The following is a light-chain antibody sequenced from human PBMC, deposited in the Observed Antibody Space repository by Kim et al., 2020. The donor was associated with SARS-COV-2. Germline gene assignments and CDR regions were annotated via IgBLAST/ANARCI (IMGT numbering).Light chain of an antibody. CDR3: ISRDSRGNHL. CDR2: GKN. CDR1: SLRCYY. J-gene: IGLJ2*01. V-gene: IGLV3-19*01. Sequence: VALRQTDRLTCQGDSLRCYYVSSYQQKPGQAPLLVSYGKNTRTSGSPNRFSGSRSRSTASLTITGARAEDEADYYCISRDSRGNHLFGGGTKLTVL.